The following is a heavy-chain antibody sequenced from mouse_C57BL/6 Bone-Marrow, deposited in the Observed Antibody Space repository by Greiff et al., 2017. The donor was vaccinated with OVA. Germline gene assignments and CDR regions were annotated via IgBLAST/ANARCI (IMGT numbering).Heavy chain of an antibody. CDR1: GFTFSSYA. V-gene: IGHV5-4*03. Sequence: EVNLVESGGGLVKPGGSLKLSCAASGFTFSSYAMSWVRQTPEKRLEWVATISDGGSYTYYPDNVKGRFTISRDNAKNNLYLQMSHLKSEDTAMYYCALLWFSFDYWGQGTTLTVSS. J-gene: IGHJ2*01. CDR3: ALLWFSFDY. CDR2: ISDGGSYT. D-gene: IGHD2-2*01.